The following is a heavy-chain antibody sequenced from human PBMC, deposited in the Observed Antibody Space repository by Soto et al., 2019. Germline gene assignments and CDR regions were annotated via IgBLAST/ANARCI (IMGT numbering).Heavy chain of an antibody. J-gene: IGHJ5*02. D-gene: IGHD6-19*01. CDR3: AKVVPDSSGSNWFDP. V-gene: IGHV3-23*01. CDR2: ISGRGGSL. Sequence: EVQLLESGGGLLQPGGSLRLSCAASGFTFSSYAMSWVRQAPGKGLEWVSVISGRGGSLHYADSVKGRFTISRDNSQNTVFLQMNSLRAEDTAVYYCAKVVPDSSGSNWFDPWGQGTLVTVSS. CDR1: GFTFSSYA.